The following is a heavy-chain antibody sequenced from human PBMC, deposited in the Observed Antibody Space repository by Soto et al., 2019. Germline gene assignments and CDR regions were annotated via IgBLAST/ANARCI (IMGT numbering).Heavy chain of an antibody. J-gene: IGHJ3*02. D-gene: IGHD6-6*01. CDR3: ARGEGMAARHDGYDI. V-gene: IGHV1-18*04. CDR1: GYTFTNYD. CDR2: ISTSTGNT. Sequence: ASVKVSCKASGYTFTNYDVTWVRQAPGQGLEWMGWISTSTGNTNYAQKLQGRVTMTTDTSASTAHMELRSLRSDDTAVYYCARGEGMAARHDGYDIWGQGKMATVSS.